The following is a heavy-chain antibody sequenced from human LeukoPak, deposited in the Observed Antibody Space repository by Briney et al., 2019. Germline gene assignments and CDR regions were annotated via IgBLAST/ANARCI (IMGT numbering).Heavy chain of an antibody. CDR3: ARDYQWGSSVGFDY. CDR1: GFTFSSYA. Sequence: GGSLRLSCAASGFTFSSYAMNWVRQAPGKGLEWVSSISSSSSYIYYADSVKGRFTISRDNAKNSLYLQMNSLRAEDTAVYYCARDYQWGSSVGFDYWGQGTLVTVSP. CDR2: ISSSSSYI. D-gene: IGHD6-6*01. J-gene: IGHJ4*02. V-gene: IGHV3-21*01.